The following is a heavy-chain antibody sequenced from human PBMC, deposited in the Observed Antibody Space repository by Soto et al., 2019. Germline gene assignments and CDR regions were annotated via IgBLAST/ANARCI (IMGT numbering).Heavy chain of an antibody. V-gene: IGHV1-24*01. CDR1: GYTLTELS. CDR2: FDPEDGET. D-gene: IGHD2-15*01. Sequence: QVQLVQSGAEVKKPGASVKVSCKVSGYTLTELSMHWVRQAPGKGLEWMGGFDPEDGETIYAQKFQGRVTMTEDTSTDPAYMEMSSLSSEDTDVYYCATTNGGGILEVAVGYFQHWGQGTLVTVSS. J-gene: IGHJ1*01. CDR3: ATTNGGGILEVAVGYFQH.